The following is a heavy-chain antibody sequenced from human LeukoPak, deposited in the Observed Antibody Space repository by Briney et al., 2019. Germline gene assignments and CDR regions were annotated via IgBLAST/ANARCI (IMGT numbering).Heavy chain of an antibody. CDR2: ISGSGSVT. CDR3: AKGDDYGDYYVSS. CDR1: GFTVSSNY. Sequence: GGSLRLSCAASGFTVSSNYMSWVRQAPGKGLEWVSSISGSGSVTYYADSVKGRFTISRDKSKNTLYLQMNSLRAEDAAVYYCAKGDDYGDYYVSSWGQGTLVTVSS. V-gene: IGHV3-23*01. D-gene: IGHD4-17*01. J-gene: IGHJ5*02.